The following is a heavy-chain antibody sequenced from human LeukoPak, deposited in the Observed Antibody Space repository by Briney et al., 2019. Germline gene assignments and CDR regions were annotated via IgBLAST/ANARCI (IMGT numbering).Heavy chain of an antibody. D-gene: IGHD4-11*01. CDR3: ARENTVTAYPYYIDY. V-gene: IGHV3-7*01. CDR2: IKQDGSEK. J-gene: IGHJ4*02. Sequence: GGSLRLSCAASGFTFSSYWMSWVRQAPGKGLEWVANIKQDGSEKYYVDSVKGRFTISRDNAKNSLYLQMNSLRAEDTAVYYCARENTVTAYPYYIDYWGQGTLVTVSS. CDR1: GFTFSSYW.